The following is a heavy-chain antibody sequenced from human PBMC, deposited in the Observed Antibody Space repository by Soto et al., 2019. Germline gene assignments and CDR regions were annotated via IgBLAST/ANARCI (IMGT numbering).Heavy chain of an antibody. D-gene: IGHD7-27*01. CDR2: INKDGSQK. V-gene: IGHV3-7*03. J-gene: IGHJ4*02. CDR1: GFTLSNYS. CDR3: VRELGLAY. Sequence: GGSLRLSCAASGFTLSNYSMTWVRQAPGKGLEWVANINKDGSQKNYVDSVKGRFTIARDNGQNSLSLQINSLRVEDTAVYYCVRELGLAYWGQGALVTVSS.